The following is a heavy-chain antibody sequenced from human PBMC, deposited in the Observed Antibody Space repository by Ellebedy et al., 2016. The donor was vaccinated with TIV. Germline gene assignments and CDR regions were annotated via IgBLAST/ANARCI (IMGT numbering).Heavy chain of an antibody. CDR2: ISTTGTTK. D-gene: IGHD2-15*01. CDR3: LGRIGASRIGFDF. CDR1: GITFSGFV. Sequence: GESLKTSCATSGITFSGFVMKWVRQAPGKGLGRGSYISTTGTTKYYADSVKGRFTISRESAKSSQYLQMNSLRDDDTGVYYWLGRIGASRIGFDFWGQGTMVTVSS. J-gene: IGHJ3*01. V-gene: IGHV3-48*03.